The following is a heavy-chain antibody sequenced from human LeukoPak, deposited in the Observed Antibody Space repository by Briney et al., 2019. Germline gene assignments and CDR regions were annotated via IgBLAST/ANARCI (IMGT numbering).Heavy chain of an antibody. V-gene: IGHV1-8*03. CDR1: GYTFTSYD. D-gene: IGHD6-13*01. CDR2: MNPNSGNT. CDR3: ARAYSSSYNYYYYYMDV. Sequence: ASVKVSCKASGYTFTSYDISWVRQATGQGLEWMGWMNPNSGNTGYAQKFQGRVTITRNTSISTAYMELSSLRSEDTAVYYCARAYSSSYNYYYYYMDVWGKGTTVTVSS. J-gene: IGHJ6*03.